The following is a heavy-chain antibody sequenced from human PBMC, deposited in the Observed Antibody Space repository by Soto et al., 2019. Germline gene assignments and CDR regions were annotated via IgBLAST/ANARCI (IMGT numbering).Heavy chain of an antibody. CDR1: GVSVTSKNW. CDR2: IYYGGSI. CDR3: AREVSEGHLTFNYKFYGLDV. D-gene: IGHD3-9*01. Sequence: QVQLQESGPGLVKPSGTLSLTCSVSGVSVTSKNWWTWVRQSPGKGLEWIGEIYYGGSINYNPSLKSRATLSIDKSKNHFSLNLTSMTAADTAVYFCAREVSEGHLTFNYKFYGLDVWGQGTTVTVSS. J-gene: IGHJ6*02. V-gene: IGHV4-4*02.